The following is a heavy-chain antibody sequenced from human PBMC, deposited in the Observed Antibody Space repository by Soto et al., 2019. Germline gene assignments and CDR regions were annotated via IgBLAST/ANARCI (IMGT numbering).Heavy chain of an antibody. J-gene: IGHJ4*02. V-gene: IGHV1-46*03. CDR3: ARGRHTMVRGVISRIFDY. D-gene: IGHD3-10*01. Sequence: ASVKVSCKASGYTFTSYYMHWVRQAPGQGLEWMGIINPSGGSTSYAQKFQGRVTMTRDTSTSTVYMELSSLRSEDTAVYYCARGRHTMVRGVISRIFDYWGQGTLVTSPQ. CDR2: INPSGGST. CDR1: GYTFTSYY.